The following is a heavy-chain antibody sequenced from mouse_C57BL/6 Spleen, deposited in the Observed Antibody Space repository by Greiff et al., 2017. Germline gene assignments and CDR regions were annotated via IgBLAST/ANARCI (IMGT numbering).Heavy chain of an antibody. J-gene: IGHJ3*01. CDR2: LYPGDGDT. Sequence: FQLQPSGAELVKPGASVKISCKASGYAFSSYWMNWVKQRPGKGLEWIGQLYPGDGDTNYNGKFKGKATLTADKSSSTAYMQLSSLTSEDSAVYFCARRDYYGPGFAYWGQGTLVTVSA. CDR1: GYAFSSYW. CDR3: ARRDYYGPGFAY. V-gene: IGHV1-80*01. D-gene: IGHD1-2*01.